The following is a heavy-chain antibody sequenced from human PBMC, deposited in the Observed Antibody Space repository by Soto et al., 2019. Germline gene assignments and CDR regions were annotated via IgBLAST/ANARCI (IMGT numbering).Heavy chain of an antibody. V-gene: IGHV3-53*01. J-gene: IGHJ3*02. D-gene: IGHD3-3*01. CDR3: ERENSTIFGAGAFDI. CDR2: IYSGGST. Sequence: IPTGGSMRLSCAASGFTVSSNYMSWVRQAPGKGLEWVSVIYSGGSTYYADSVKGRFTISRDNSKNTLYLQMNSLRAEDTAVYYCERENSTIFGAGAFDIWGQGTMVTVSS. CDR1: GFTVSSNY.